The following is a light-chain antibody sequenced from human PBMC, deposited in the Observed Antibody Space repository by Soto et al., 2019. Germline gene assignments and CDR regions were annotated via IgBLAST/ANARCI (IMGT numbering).Light chain of an antibody. CDR3: QQYIDWPLYT. CDR1: QSISIH. J-gene: IGKJ2*01. V-gene: IGKV3-15*01. Sequence: EIVMTQSPATLSVSPGERATLSCRASQSISIHLAWYLQKPGQAPRLLIYGASTRATGVPARFSGSGSGTEFTLTISSLQSEDFAVFYCQQYIDWPLYTFGQGTKLEIK. CDR2: GAS.